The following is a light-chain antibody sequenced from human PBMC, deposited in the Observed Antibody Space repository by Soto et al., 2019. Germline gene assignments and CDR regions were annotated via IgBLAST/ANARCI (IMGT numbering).Light chain of an antibody. V-gene: IGKV3-15*01. CDR3: QQYDTWWT. CDR2: DAS. Sequence: EIVVTQSPATLSVSPGDRATLSCTASQNVTRSLAWYQQRPGQTPRLLIYDASSRAAGIPDRFNGGGSGTEFILTISSLQSEDFALYFCQQYDTWWTFGQGTRV. J-gene: IGKJ1*01. CDR1: QNVTRS.